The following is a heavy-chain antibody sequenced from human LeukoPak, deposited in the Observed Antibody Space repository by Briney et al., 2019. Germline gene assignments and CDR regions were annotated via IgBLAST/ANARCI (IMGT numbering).Heavy chain of an antibody. CDR2: ISYDGSNQ. J-gene: IGHJ4*02. CDR1: AFTFGTYA. CDR3: ARPSYDILTGYPPPYYFDY. D-gene: IGHD3-9*01. V-gene: IGHV3-30*04. Sequence: GRSLRLSCAASAFTFGTYAMHWVRQAPGKGLEWVAVISYDGSNQYYADSVKGRFTISRDNSKNTLYLQMNSLRAEDTAVYYCARPSYDILTGYPPPYYFDYWGQGTLVTVSS.